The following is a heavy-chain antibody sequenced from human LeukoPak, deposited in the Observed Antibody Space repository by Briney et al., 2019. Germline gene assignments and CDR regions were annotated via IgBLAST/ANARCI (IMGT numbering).Heavy chain of an antibody. CDR3: ARSTDGYSGNYYSG. J-gene: IGHJ6*02. D-gene: IGHD5-24*01. Sequence: VASVKVSCKASGYTFTSYYMHWVRQAPGQGLEWMGIINPRTGSTTYAQKFQGRVTMTRDTSTSTVYMQLSSLRSDDTAIYYCARSTDGYSGNYYSGWGPGTTVTVSS. V-gene: IGHV1-46*01. CDR1: GYTFTSYY. CDR2: INPRTGST.